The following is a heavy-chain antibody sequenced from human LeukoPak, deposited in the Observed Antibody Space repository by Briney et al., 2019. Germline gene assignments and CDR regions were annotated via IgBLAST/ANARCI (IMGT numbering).Heavy chain of an antibody. V-gene: IGHV1-18*01. Sequence: ASVKVSCKASGYTFINYGISWVRQAPGQGLEWMGWISGYNGNTKYEEKLQGRVTMTTDTSTSTVYMELRSLRSDDTAVYYCARDGSGSYYNVAWFDPWGQGTLVAAS. D-gene: IGHD3-10*01. J-gene: IGHJ5*02. CDR1: GYTFINYG. CDR3: ARDGSGSYYNVAWFDP. CDR2: ISGYNGNT.